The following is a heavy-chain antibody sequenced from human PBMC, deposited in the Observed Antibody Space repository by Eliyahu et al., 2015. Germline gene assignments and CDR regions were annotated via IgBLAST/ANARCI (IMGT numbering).Heavy chain of an antibody. D-gene: IGHD2-15*01. CDR3: TRDLRGVVVAATVPWY. V-gene: IGHV3-49*05. CDR2: IRSKAYGGTT. CDR1: GFTFGDYA. Sequence: EVQLVESGGGLVKPGRSLRLSCTASGFTFGDYAMSWFRQAPGKGREWVGFIRSKAYGGTTEYAASVKGRFTISRDDSKSIAYLQMNSLKTEDTAVYYCTRDLRGVVVAATVPWYWGQGTLVTVSS. J-gene: IGHJ4*02.